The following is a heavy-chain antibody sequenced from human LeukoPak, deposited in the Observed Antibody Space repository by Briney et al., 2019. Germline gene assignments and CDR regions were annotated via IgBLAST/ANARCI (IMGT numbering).Heavy chain of an antibody. CDR2: ISGSGGST. CDR1: GFTFSSYG. Sequence: PGGSLRLSCAASGFTFSSYGMSWVRQAPGKGLEWVSAISGSGGSTYYADSVKGRFTISRDNSKNTLYLQMNSLRAEDTAVYYCAKDLRFGELWDYWGQGTLVTVSS. D-gene: IGHD3-10*01. J-gene: IGHJ4*02. CDR3: AKDLRFGELWDY. V-gene: IGHV3-23*01.